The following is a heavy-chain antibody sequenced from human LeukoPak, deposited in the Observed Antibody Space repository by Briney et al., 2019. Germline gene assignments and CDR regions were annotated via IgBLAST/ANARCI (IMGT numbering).Heavy chain of an antibody. Sequence: GGSLRLSCTASGFTFGDYAMSWVRQAPGKGLGWVSFIRSNTYGGTTEYAASVKGRLTISRDDSKSIACLQMNSLKIEDTAVYYCTRVHYYDSSGYYGDALDIWGQGTMVTVSS. J-gene: IGHJ3*02. CDR1: GFTFGDYA. CDR2: IRSNTYGGTT. D-gene: IGHD3-22*01. CDR3: TRVHYYDSSGYYGDALDI. V-gene: IGHV3-49*04.